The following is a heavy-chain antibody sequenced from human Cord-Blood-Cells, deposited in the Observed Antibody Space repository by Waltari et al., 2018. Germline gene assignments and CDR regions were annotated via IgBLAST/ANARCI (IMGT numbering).Heavy chain of an antibody. CDR2: MNTNSGNT. CDR3: ARGGSSSSSFDY. D-gene: IGHD6-6*01. V-gene: IGHV1-8*01. Sequence: GAEVKKPGASLKVSCKASGYTFTSYDINWVRQATGQGLEWMGWMNTNSGNTGYAQKFQGSVTMTRNTSISTAYMELSSLRPEDTAVYYCARGGSSSSSFDYWGQGTLVTVSS. CDR1: GYTFTSYD. J-gene: IGHJ4*02.